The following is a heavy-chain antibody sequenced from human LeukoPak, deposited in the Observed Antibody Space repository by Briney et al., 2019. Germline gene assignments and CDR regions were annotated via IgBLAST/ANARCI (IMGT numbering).Heavy chain of an antibody. J-gene: IGHJ6*02. D-gene: IGHD3-10*01. CDR3: ARRRGQGSGSYFHYYYYGMDV. CDR2: INHSGST. V-gene: IGHV4-34*01. Sequence: SETLSLTCAVYGGSFSGYYWSWIRQPPGKGLEWIVEINHSGSTNYNPSLKSRVTISEDTSKNQFSLKLSSVTAADTAVYYCARRRGQGSGSYFHYYYYGMDVWGQGTTVTVSS. CDR1: GGSFSGYY.